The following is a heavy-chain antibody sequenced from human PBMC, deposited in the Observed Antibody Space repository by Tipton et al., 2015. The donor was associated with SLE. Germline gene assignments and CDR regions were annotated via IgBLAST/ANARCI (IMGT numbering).Heavy chain of an antibody. CDR2: ISPYNGNT. CDR1: SYSFTSYG. CDR3: ALTGTSF. Sequence: QSGAEVKKPGASVKVSCKASSYSFTSYGISWVRQAPGQGLEWMGWISPYNGNTKYAQNFQGRVTLTTDTSTSTAYMELRSLRSDDTAIYYCALTGTSFWGQGTLVTVSS. V-gene: IGHV1-18*01. D-gene: IGHD1-20*01. J-gene: IGHJ4*02.